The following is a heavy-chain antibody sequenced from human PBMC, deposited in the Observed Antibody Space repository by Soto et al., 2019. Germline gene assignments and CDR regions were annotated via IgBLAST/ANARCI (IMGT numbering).Heavy chain of an antibody. CDR3: AREWGDIVVVVAGFMDV. D-gene: IGHD2-15*01. CDR1: GFTFSSYW. J-gene: IGHJ6*03. Sequence: GGSLRLSCAASGFTFSSYWMHWVRQAPGKGLVWVSRINSDGSSTSYADSVKGRFTISRDNAKNTLYLQMNSLRAEDTAVYYCAREWGDIVVVVAGFMDVWGKGTTVTVSS. CDR2: INSDGSST. V-gene: IGHV3-74*01.